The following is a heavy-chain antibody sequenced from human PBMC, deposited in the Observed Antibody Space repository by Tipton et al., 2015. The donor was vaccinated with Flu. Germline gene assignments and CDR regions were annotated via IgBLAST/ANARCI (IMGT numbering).Heavy chain of an antibody. CDR1: GFTFDDYA. J-gene: IGHJ4*02. CDR2: ISWNSGSI. Sequence: RSLRLSCAASGFTFDDYAMHWVRQAPGKGLEWVSGISWNSGSIGYADSVKGRFTISRDNAKNSLYLQMNSLRAEDTALYYCAKANPFLFSGIAAAGTFFDYWGQGTLVTVSS. CDR3: AKANPFLFSGIAAAGTFFDY. V-gene: IGHV3-9*01. D-gene: IGHD6-13*01.